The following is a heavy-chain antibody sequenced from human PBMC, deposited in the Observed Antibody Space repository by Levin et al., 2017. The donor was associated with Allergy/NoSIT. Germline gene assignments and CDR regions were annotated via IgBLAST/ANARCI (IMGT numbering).Heavy chain of an antibody. CDR3: ARTYSSGWYRTYYFDY. CDR2: IKQDGSEK. CDR1: GFTFSSYW. D-gene: IGHD6-19*01. Sequence: GESLKISCAASGFTFSSYWMSWVRQAPGKGLEWVANIKQDGSEKYYVDSVKGRFTISRDNAKNSLYLQMNSLRAEDTAVYYCARTYSSGWYRTYYFDYWGQGTLVTVSS. V-gene: IGHV3-7*04. J-gene: IGHJ4*02.